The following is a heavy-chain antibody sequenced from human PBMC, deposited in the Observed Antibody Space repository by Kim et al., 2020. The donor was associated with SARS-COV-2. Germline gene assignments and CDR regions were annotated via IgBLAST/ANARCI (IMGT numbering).Heavy chain of an antibody. CDR3: ARGRRPLLSFDGMDV. J-gene: IGHJ6*02. D-gene: IGHD1-1*01. Sequence: GSVKVRFTISRENAKNSFYLQMNSLRAGDTAVYYCARGRRPLLSFDGMDVWGQGTTVTVSS. V-gene: IGHV3-13*01.